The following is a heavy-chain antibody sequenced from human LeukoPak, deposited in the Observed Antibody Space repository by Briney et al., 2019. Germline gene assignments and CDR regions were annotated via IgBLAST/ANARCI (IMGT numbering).Heavy chain of an antibody. D-gene: IGHD1-7*01. V-gene: IGHV3-48*01. CDR3: ARFWNYEGLVRAFDI. Sequence: PGGSLRLSCAASGFTFSSYSMNWVRQAPGKGLEWVSYISSSSSTIYYADSVKGRFTISRDNAKNSLYLQMNSLRAEDTAVYYCARFWNYEGLVRAFDIWGQGTMVTVSS. CDR2: ISSSSSTI. CDR1: GFTFSSYS. J-gene: IGHJ3*02.